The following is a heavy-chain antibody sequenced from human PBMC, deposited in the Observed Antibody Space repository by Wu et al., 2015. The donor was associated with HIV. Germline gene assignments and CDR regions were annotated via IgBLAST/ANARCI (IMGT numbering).Heavy chain of an antibody. CDR2: INPLFGTT. V-gene: IGHV1-69*05. Sequence: QVQLVQFGDEVKKPGSSVKVTCKASGDGFTSYAVSWVRQAPGQGLEWMGGINPLFGTTKHVQRFQDRVTFSTDESKSTVYMELSSLGNEDTAVYYCARNTDSVATSLYSLGVWGQGTTVTVSS. J-gene: IGHJ6*02. D-gene: IGHD5-12*01. CDR1: GDGFTSYA. CDR3: ARNTDSVATSLYSLGV.